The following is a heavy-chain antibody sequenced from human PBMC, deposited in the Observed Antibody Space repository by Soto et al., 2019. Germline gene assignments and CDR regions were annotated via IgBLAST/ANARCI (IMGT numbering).Heavy chain of an antibody. CDR3: ARAHIVVVTAIFYYYGMDV. CDR2: IIPIFGTA. D-gene: IGHD2-21*02. Sequence: QVQLVQSGAEVKKPGSSVTVSCKASGGTFSSYAISWVRQAPGQGLEWMGGIIPIFGTANYAQKFQGRVTITADESTSTAYMELSSLRSEDTAVYYCARAHIVVVTAIFYYYGMDVWGQGTTVTVSS. CDR1: GGTFSSYA. V-gene: IGHV1-69*01. J-gene: IGHJ6*02.